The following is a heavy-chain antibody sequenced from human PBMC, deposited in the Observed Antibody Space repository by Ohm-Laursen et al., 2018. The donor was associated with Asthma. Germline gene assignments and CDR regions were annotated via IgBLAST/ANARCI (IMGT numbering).Heavy chain of an antibody. D-gene: IGHD2-2*01. CDR3: AREWLGHIVVVPGASDY. CDR1: GFTFSSYS. Sequence: SLRLSCSASGFTFSSYSMNWVRQAPGKGLEWVSSISSSSSYIYYADSVKGRFTVSRDNAKNSMYLQMNSLRVEDTAVYYCAREWLGHIVVVPGASDYWGQGTLVTVSS. CDR2: ISSSSSYI. V-gene: IGHV3-21*01. J-gene: IGHJ4*02.